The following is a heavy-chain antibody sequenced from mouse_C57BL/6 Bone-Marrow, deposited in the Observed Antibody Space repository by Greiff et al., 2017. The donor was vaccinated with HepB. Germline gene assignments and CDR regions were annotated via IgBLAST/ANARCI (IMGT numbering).Heavy chain of an antibody. Sequence: QVQLQQPGAELVMPGASVKLSCKASGYTFTSYWMHWVKQRPGQGLEWIGEIDPSDSYTNYNQKFKGKSTLTVDKSSSTAYMQLSSLTSEDSAVYYCARRLEHDYDGFAYWGQGTLVTVSA. CDR3: ARRLEHDYDGFAY. CDR1: GYTFTSYW. D-gene: IGHD2-4*01. V-gene: IGHV1-69*01. J-gene: IGHJ3*01. CDR2: IDPSDSYT.